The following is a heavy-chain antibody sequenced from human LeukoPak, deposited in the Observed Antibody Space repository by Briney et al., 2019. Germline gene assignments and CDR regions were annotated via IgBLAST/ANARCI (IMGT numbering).Heavy chain of an antibody. CDR1: GFTFSSYS. V-gene: IGHV3-48*01. CDR2: ISSSSTI. CDR3: ARDWQRGIAAAGPAY. Sequence: GGSLRLSCAASGFTFSSYSMNWVRQAPGKGLEWVSYISSSSTIYYADSVKGRFTISRDNAKNSLYLQMNSLRAEDTAVYYCARDWQRGIAAAGPAYWGQGTLVTVSS. D-gene: IGHD6-13*01. J-gene: IGHJ4*02.